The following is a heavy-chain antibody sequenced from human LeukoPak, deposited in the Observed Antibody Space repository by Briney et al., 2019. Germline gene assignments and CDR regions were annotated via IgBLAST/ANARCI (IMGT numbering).Heavy chain of an antibody. CDR1: GFTFSNYW. Sequence: GGSLRLSCAASGFTFSNYWMSWVRQAPGKGLEWVGRIKSKTDGGTTDYAAPVKDRFTISRDDSKNTLYLQMNSLKTEDTAVYYCTTDTAMVPIDYWGQGTLVTVSS. J-gene: IGHJ4*02. CDR3: TTDTAMVPIDY. V-gene: IGHV3-15*01. CDR2: IKSKTDGGTT. D-gene: IGHD5-18*01.